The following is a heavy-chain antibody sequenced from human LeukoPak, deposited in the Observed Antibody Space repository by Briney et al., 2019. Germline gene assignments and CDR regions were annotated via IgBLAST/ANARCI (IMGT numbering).Heavy chain of an antibody. CDR2: INPSGGST. CDR3: ARVRIRIAAAGYNWFDP. D-gene: IGHD6-13*01. J-gene: IGHJ5*02. V-gene: IGHV1-46*01. Sequence: ASVKVSCKASGYTFTSYYMHWVRQAPGQGLEWMGIINPSGGSTSYAQKFQGRVTMTRDMSTSTVYMELSSLRSEDTAVYYCARVRIRIAAAGYNWFDPWGQGTLVTVSS. CDR1: GYTFTSYY.